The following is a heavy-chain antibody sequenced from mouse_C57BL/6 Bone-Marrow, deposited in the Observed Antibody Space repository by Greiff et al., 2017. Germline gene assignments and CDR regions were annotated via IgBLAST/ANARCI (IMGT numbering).Heavy chain of an antibody. CDR1: GYTFTSYW. CDR2: IDPNSGGT. Sequence: QVQLQQPGAELVKPGASVTLSCKASGYTFTSYWMHWVKQRPGRGLEWIGRIDPNSGGTKYNEKFKSKATLTVDKPSSTAYMPLSSLTSEDSAVYCCARSKSIRFDYWGQGTTLTVSA. D-gene: IGHD2-10*02. V-gene: IGHV1-72*01. CDR3: ARSKSIRFDY. J-gene: IGHJ2*01.